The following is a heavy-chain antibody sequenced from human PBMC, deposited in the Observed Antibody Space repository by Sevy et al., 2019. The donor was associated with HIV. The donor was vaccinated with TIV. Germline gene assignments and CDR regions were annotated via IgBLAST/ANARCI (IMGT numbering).Heavy chain of an antibody. V-gene: IGHV5-51*01. Sequence: GESLKISCKGSGYSFTSYWIGWVRQMPGKGLEWMGIIYPGDSDTRDSPSFQGQVTISADKSISTAYLQWSSLKASDTAMYYCARQKRGITGCISSRYYFVYWGQGTLVTDSS. CDR2: IYPGDSDT. J-gene: IGHJ4*02. D-gene: IGHD6-13*01. CDR1: GYSFTSYW. CDR3: ARQKRGITGCISSRYYFVY.